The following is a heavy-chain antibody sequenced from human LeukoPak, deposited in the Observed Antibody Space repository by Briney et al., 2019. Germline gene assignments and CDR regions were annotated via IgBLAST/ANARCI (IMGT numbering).Heavy chain of an antibody. V-gene: IGHV3-21*01. J-gene: IGHJ4*02. CDR3: ARGRYCSGGSCYSVDY. D-gene: IGHD2-15*01. Sequence: GGSLRLSCAASGFTFSSYSMNWVRQAPGKGLEWVSSISSSSSYIYYADSVKGRFTISRDNAKNSLYLQMNSLRAEDTAVYYCARGRYCSGGSCYSVDYWGQGTLVTVSS. CDR2: ISSSSSYI. CDR1: GFTFSSYS.